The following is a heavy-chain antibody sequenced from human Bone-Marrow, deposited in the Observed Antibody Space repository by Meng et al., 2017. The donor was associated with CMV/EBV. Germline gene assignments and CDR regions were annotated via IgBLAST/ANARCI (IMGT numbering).Heavy chain of an antibody. CDR1: GFTISSYW. CDR3: ALIGARFDY. Sequence: LSCAASGFTISSYWMHWVHQAPWKGLVWVSRINSDRSSTSYTDSVKGRFTISRDNAKNTLYLQMNNLRAEDTAVYCCALIGARFDYWGQGTLVTVSS. J-gene: IGHJ4*02. V-gene: IGHV3-74*01. D-gene: IGHD6-13*01. CDR2: INSDRSST.